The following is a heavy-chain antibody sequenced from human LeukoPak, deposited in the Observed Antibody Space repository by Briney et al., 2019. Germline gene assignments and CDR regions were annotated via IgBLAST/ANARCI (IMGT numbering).Heavy chain of an antibody. Sequence: ASVKVSCKASGYTFTSYGISWVRQAPGQGLEWMGWISAYNGNTNYAQKLQGRVTMTTDTSTSTAYMELRSLRSDDTAVYYCARDIVVVPAAAPWWFDPWGQGTLVTVSS. CDR2: ISAYNGNT. J-gene: IGHJ5*02. CDR3: ARDIVVVPAAAPWWFDP. CDR1: GYTFTSYG. D-gene: IGHD2-2*01. V-gene: IGHV1-18*01.